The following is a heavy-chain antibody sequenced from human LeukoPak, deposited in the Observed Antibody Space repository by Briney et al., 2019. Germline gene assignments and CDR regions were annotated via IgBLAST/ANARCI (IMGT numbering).Heavy chain of an antibody. D-gene: IGHD3-10*01. Sequence: ASVKVSCKVSGYTLTELSMHWVRQAPGKGLEWMGGFDPEDGETIYAQKFQGRVTMTEDTSTDTAYMELSSLRSEDTAVYYCATRPNITMVRGVLDYWGQGTLVTVSS. V-gene: IGHV1-24*01. CDR3: ATRPNITMVRGVLDY. J-gene: IGHJ4*02. CDR1: GYTLTELS. CDR2: FDPEDGET.